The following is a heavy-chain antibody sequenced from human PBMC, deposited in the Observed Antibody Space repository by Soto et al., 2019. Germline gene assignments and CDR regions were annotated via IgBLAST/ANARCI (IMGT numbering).Heavy chain of an antibody. J-gene: IGHJ4*02. CDR1: GYTFTSYA. CDR3: ARAWVVVTATDY. D-gene: IGHD2-21*02. CDR2: INAGNGNT. Sequence: QVQLVQSGAEEKKPGASVKVSCKASGYTFTSYAMHWVRQAPGQRLEWMGWINAGNGNTKYSQKFQGRVNITRDTSASTAYMELSSLRSEDTAVYYCARAWVVVTATDYWGQGTLVTVSS. V-gene: IGHV1-3*05.